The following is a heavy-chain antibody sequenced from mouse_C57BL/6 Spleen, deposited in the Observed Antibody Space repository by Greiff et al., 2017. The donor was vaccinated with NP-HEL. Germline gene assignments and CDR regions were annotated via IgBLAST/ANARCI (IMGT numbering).Heavy chain of an antibody. D-gene: IGHD2-4*01. Sequence: QVQLQQSGPGLVAPSQSLSITCTVSGFSLTSYGVSWVRQPPGKGLEWLGVIWCDGSTNYHVALIYRLSISKDNSKSKVFLKLNSLQTDDTATYYCAKSSYDYDREGLDYWGQGTTLTVSS. CDR3: AKSSYDYDREGLDY. J-gene: IGHJ2*01. CDR2: IWCDGST. CDR1: GFSLTSYG. V-gene: IGHV2-3*01.